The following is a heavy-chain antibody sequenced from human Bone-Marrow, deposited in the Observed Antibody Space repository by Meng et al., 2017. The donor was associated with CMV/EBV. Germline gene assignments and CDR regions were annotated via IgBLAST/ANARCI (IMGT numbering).Heavy chain of an antibody. CDR3: AKDTNYYGSGEGFDAFDI. CDR2: ISWNSGSI. J-gene: IGHJ3*02. V-gene: IGHV3-9*01. Sequence: GGSLRLSCAVSGFTFNAYAMHWVRQAPGKGLEWVSGISWNSGSIGYADSVKGRFTISRDNAKNSLYLQMNSLRAEDTALYYCAKDTNYYGSGEGFDAFDIWGQGTMVTVSS. D-gene: IGHD3-10*01. CDR1: GFTFNAYA.